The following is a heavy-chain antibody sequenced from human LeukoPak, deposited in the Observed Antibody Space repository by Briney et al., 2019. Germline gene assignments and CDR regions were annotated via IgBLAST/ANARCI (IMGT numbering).Heavy chain of an antibody. Sequence: PGXXLRLSCXXSXXTXSDYYXSWVRQAPGKGLEWLSYISSRGRTTHYADSVKGRFSVSRDNTNNTLYVQMNSLRAEDTAVYFCARGRHGYKYWGQGTLVTVSS. CDR1: XXTXSDYY. CDR2: ISSRGRTT. V-gene: IGHV3-11*01. J-gene: IGHJ4*02. CDR3: ARGRHGYKY. D-gene: IGHD5-24*01.